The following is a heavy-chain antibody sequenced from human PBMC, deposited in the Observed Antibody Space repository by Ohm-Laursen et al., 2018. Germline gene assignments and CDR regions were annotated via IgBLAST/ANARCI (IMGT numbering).Heavy chain of an antibody. V-gene: IGHV5-51*01. CDR1: GYRFTSYW. J-gene: IGHJ6*02. Sequence: ASLQISCKCSGYRFTSYWFGWLRQMPGKGLEWMGIFYPGDFDTRNSPSFQGQVTIPANKSISSAYLQWTTLKTPDTAMYYCARLFGRYYDWLLYSMDVWGQGTTVTVSS. D-gene: IGHD3-9*01. CDR3: ARLFGRYYDWLLYSMDV. CDR2: FYPGDFDT.